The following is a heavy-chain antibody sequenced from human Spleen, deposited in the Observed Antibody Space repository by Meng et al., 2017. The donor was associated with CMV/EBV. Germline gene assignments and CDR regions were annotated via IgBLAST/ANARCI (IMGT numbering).Heavy chain of an antibody. D-gene: IGHD2-2*01. V-gene: IGHV4-34*01. CDR1: DGSISGDY. CDR3: ARGVVPDQYNWFDP. Sequence: VYDGSISGDYWGWIRQNPGKGLERIGEINHSGSTNYNPSLKSRVTISVDTSKNQFSLKLSSVTAADTAVYYCARGVVPDQYNWFDPWGQGTLVTVSS. J-gene: IGHJ5*02. CDR2: INHSGST.